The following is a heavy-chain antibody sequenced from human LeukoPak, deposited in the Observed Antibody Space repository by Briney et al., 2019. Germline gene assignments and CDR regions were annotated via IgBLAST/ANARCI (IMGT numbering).Heavy chain of an antibody. D-gene: IGHD3-10*01. Sequence: AASVKVSCKASGFTFTGYYMHWVRQAPGQGLEWMGWINPNSGGTNYAQKFQGRVTMTRDTSITTAYMELTSLRSDDTAVYYCARDLFYSVSGTYYNVGRVFNYWGQGTLVTASS. CDR1: GFTFTGYY. J-gene: IGHJ4*02. CDR2: INPNSGGT. CDR3: ARDLFYSVSGTYYNVGRVFNY. V-gene: IGHV1-2*02.